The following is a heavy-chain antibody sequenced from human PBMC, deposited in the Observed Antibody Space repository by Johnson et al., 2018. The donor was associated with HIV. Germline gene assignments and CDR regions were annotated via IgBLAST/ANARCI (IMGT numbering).Heavy chain of an antibody. J-gene: IGHJ3*02. CDR3: AKPQPPIVVVTATVEGEAFDI. Sequence: VQLVESGGGLVQPGGSLRLSCAASGFIFSSYWMSWVRQAPGRGLEWVANIKQDGSETYYVDSVKGGFSISRDNAKNSLFLQMNSLRAEDTAVYYCAKPQPPIVVVTATVEGEAFDIWGQGTMVTVSS. V-gene: IGHV3-7*01. D-gene: IGHD2-21*02. CDR2: IKQDGSET. CDR1: GFIFSSYW.